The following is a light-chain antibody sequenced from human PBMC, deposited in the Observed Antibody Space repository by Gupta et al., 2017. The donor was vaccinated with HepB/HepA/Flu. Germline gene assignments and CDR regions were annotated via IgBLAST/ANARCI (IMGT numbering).Light chain of an antibody. CDR2: DVG. CDR3: TSYTSSSTWV. V-gene: IGLV2-14*01. J-gene: IGLJ3*02. Sequence: QSALTQPASVSGPPGQSITILCTGTSRDVGGYNFVSWYQQHPGKAPKLMIYDVGNRPSGVSNRVSGSKSGNTAALTISGLQAEDEGDYYCTSYTSSSTWVFGGGTKLTVL. CDR1: SRDVGGYNF.